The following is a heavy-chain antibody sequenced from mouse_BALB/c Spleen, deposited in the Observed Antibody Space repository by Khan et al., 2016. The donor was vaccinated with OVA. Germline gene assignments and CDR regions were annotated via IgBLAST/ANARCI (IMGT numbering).Heavy chain of an antibody. CDR2: INPHSGYT. J-gene: IGHJ2*02. CDR3: TRGGIEY. CDR1: GYTFTTYW. V-gene: IGHV1-7*01. Sequence: QVQLQESGAELAKPGASVKMSCKASGYTFTTYWMHWVKQRPGQGLEWIGYINPHSGYTDYNEKFKGRAPLSSDKSSSTAYIQLSSLTYEDSAVYCSTRGGIEYWGQGTSVTVSS. D-gene: IGHD1-1*02.